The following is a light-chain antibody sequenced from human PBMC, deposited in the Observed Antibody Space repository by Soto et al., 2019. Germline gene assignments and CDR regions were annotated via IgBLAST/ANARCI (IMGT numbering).Light chain of an antibody. Sequence: DIQMTQPGSSLSASVGDRVTITCRAGHGICTYLAWYQQRPAQVPKLLIYGAFTLQSGVPYRFSGRGSGTDFNLTISSLQPEDVATYYGQKYNSAPYAFGQGTKLEMK. V-gene: IGKV1-27*01. CDR1: HGICTY. J-gene: IGKJ2*01. CDR3: QKYNSAPYA. CDR2: GAF.